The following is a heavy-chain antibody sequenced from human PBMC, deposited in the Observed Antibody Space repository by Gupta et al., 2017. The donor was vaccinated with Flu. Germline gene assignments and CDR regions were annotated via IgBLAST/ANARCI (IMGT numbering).Heavy chain of an antibody. Sequence: EVRLVESGGGLVQPGGSLSLSCAASGFPLRSYWLSWFRQAPGKGLEWVANINQDGSDKNYVDSVKGRFTISRDNAKNSLYLQMNSLRAEDTALYYCARDLYSGSYSEGYWGQGTLVTVSS. D-gene: IGHD1-26*01. J-gene: IGHJ4*02. CDR1: GFPLRSYW. CDR3: ARDLYSGSYSEGY. V-gene: IGHV3-7*01. CDR2: INQDGSDK.